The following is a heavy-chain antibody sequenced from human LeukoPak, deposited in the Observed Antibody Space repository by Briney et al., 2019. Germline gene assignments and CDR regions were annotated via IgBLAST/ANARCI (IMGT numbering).Heavy chain of an antibody. D-gene: IGHD3-10*01. Sequence: GSLRLSCAASGFTFSSYAMHWVRQAPGKGLEWVAVISYDGSNKYYADSVKGRFTISRDNSKNTLYLQMNSLRAEDTAVYYCARAPYYYGSGSYFAYWGQGTLVTVSS. CDR1: GFTFSSYA. CDR3: ARAPYYYGSGSYFAY. V-gene: IGHV3-30-3*01. J-gene: IGHJ4*02. CDR2: ISYDGSNK.